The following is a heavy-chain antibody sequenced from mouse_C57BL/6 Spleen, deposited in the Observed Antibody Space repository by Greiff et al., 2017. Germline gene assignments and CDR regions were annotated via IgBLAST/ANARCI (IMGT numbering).Heavy chain of an antibody. V-gene: IGHV1-64*01. D-gene: IGHD1-1*01. CDR1: GYTFTSYW. CDR2: IHPNSGST. Sequence: VQLQQSGAELVKPGASVKLSCKASGYTFTSYWMHWVKQRPGQGLEWIGMIHPNSGSTNYNEKFKSKATLTVDKSSSTAYMQLSSLTSEDSAVYYCARDYYGSIFDYWGQGTTLTVSS. CDR3: ARDYYGSIFDY. J-gene: IGHJ2*01.